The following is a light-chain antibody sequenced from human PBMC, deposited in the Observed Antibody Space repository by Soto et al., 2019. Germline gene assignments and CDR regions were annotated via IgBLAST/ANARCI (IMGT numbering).Light chain of an antibody. CDR1: SSDVGGYNY. CDR3: SSFAGSDSVV. CDR2: EVT. Sequence: QSALNQHPSASGSPGQSVTISCTGTSSDVGGYNYVSWYQQHAGKGPKLMIYEVTKRPSGVPARFSGSKFGNTASLTVSGLQSDDEAAYYFSSFAGSDSVVFGGGTKLTVL. V-gene: IGLV2-8*01. J-gene: IGLJ2*01.